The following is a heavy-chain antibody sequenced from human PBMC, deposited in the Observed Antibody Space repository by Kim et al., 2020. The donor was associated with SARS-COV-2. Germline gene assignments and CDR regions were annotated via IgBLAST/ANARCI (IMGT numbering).Heavy chain of an antibody. D-gene: IGHD3-10*01. CDR2: ISSSSSTI. J-gene: IGHJ6*02. Sequence: GGSLRLSCAASGFTFSSYIMNWVRQAPGKGLEWVSYISSSSSTIYYADSVKGRFTISRDNAKNSLYLQMNSLRDEDTAVYYCATLTMAADGMDVWGQGTTVTVSS. CDR1: GFTFSSYI. V-gene: IGHV3-48*02. CDR3: ATLTMAADGMDV.